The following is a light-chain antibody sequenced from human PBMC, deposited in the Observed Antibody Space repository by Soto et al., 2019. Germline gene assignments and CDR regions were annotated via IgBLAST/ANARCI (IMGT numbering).Light chain of an antibody. CDR1: SSDVGGYNY. J-gene: IGLJ1*01. V-gene: IGLV2-8*01. CDR2: EVS. Sequence: QSALTQPPSASVSPGQSVTISFTGTSSDVGGYNYVSWYQQHPGKAPKLMIYEVSKRPSGVPDRFSGSKSGNTASLTVSGLQAEDEADYYCSSYAGSNNFGVFGTGTKVTVL. CDR3: SSYAGSNNFGV.